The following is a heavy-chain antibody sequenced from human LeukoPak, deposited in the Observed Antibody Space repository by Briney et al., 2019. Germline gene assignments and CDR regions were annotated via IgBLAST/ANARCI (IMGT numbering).Heavy chain of an antibody. Sequence: PGGSLRLSCAASGFTFSSYAMHWVRQAPGKGLGWVAVISYDGSNKYYADSVKGRFTISRDNSKNTLYLQMNSLRAEDTAVYYCARVNDSSGYLSGQIDYWGQGTLVTVSS. D-gene: IGHD3-22*01. CDR1: GFTFSSYA. J-gene: IGHJ4*02. CDR3: ARVNDSSGYLSGQIDY. V-gene: IGHV3-30*04. CDR2: ISYDGSNK.